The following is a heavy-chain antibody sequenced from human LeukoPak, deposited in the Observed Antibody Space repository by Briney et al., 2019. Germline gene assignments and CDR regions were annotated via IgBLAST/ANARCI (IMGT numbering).Heavy chain of an antibody. Sequence: GGSLRLSCAVSGFTFSDFYMSWIRQAPGKGLEWVSAISGSGGSTYYADSVKGRFTISRDNSKNTLCLQMNSLRAEDTAVYYCATSTVTTTTFDYWGQGTLVTVSS. CDR1: GFTFSDFY. CDR3: ATSTVTTTTFDY. D-gene: IGHD4-17*01. CDR2: ISGSGGST. V-gene: IGHV3-23*01. J-gene: IGHJ4*02.